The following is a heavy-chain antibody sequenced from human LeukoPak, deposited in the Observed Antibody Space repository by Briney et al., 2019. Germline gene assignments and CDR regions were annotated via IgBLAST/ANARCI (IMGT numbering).Heavy chain of an antibody. Sequence: GGSLRLSCAASGFTVSDNYMTWVRQAPGKGLEWVSLIYSGGSTYYADSVKGRFTISRDNSKNTLYLQMNSLRAEDTAVYYCARAIFRAHDYWGQGTLVTVSS. J-gene: IGHJ4*02. CDR3: ARAIFRAHDY. D-gene: IGHD3-10*01. CDR1: GFTVSDNY. CDR2: IYSGGST. V-gene: IGHV3-66*01.